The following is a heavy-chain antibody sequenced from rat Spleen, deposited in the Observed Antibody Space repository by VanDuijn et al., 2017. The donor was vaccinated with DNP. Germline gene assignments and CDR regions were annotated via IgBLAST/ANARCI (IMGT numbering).Heavy chain of an antibody. CDR3: ASNYLDA. J-gene: IGHJ4*01. V-gene: IGHV2-6*01. CDR1: GFSLTSYS. D-gene: IGHD1-4*01. CDR2: ISSGGNT. Sequence: QVQLKESGPGLVQPSETLSLTCTVSGFSLTSYSVSWVRQPPGKGLEWIAAISSGGNTYYNSVFKFRPSISRDTSKSQVFLKMNSLQTEDTAIYFCASNYLDAWGQGTSVTVSS.